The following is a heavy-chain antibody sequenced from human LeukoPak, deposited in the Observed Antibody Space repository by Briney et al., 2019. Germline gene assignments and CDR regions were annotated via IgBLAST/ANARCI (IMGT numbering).Heavy chain of an antibody. CDR1: GGSISSGSYY. J-gene: IGHJ4*02. Sequence: MPSETLSLTCTVSGGSISSGSYYWSWIRQPAGKGLEWIGRIYFSGSTNYNPSLKSRVTISLDTSKNQFSLKLSSVTAADTAVYYCASSHDVSGYYHASDYWGQGTLVTVSS. V-gene: IGHV4-61*02. CDR3: ASSHDVSGYYHASDY. CDR2: IYFSGST. D-gene: IGHD3-22*01.